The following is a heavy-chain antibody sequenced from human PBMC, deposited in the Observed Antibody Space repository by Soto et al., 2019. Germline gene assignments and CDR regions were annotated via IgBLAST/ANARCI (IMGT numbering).Heavy chain of an antibody. V-gene: IGHV1-69*01. CDR1: RGRLGSCS. CDR3: ARGAYSSGWYSFYFDY. CDR2: IIPIFGTA. D-gene: IGHD6-19*01. J-gene: IGHJ4*02. Sequence: CEACRGRLGSCSLSWARQEQGQGLEWMGGIIPIFGTANYAQKFQGRVTITADESTSTAYMELSSLRSEDTAVYYCARGAYSSGWYSFYFDYWGQGTLVTVSS.